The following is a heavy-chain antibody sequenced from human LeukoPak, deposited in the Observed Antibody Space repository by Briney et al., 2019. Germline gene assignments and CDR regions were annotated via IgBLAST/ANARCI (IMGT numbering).Heavy chain of an antibody. CDR1: GFTVSSNY. V-gene: IGHV3-66*02. J-gene: IGHJ3*02. CDR2: LYGGGST. D-gene: IGHD3-22*01. Sequence: GGSLRLSCVASGFTVSSNYMGWVRQAPGKGLEWVSVLYGGGSTYYPDSVKGRFTISRDNSQNTLYLQMDSLRAEDTAVYYCARLYDSSGYGAFDIWGQGTVVTVSS. CDR3: ARLYDSSGYGAFDI.